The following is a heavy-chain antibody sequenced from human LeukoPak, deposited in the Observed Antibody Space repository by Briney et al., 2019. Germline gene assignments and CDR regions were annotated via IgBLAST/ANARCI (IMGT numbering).Heavy chain of an antibody. D-gene: IGHD3-10*01. Sequence: ASVKVSCKASGYTFSSYGISWVRQAAGQGLEWKGWISVYNGNTNYAQKVQGRVTMTTDTSMSTAYMDLRSLRSDDTAVHYCARGHDSFLLWFGPWGQGTLVTVSS. CDR2: ISVYNGNT. CDR3: ARGHDSFLLWFGP. CDR1: GYTFSSYG. V-gene: IGHV1-18*01. J-gene: IGHJ5*02.